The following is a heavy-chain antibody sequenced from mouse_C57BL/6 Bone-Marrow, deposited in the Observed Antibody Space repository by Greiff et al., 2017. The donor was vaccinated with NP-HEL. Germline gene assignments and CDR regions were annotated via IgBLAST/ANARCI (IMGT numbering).Heavy chain of an antibody. CDR2: ISDGGSYT. J-gene: IGHJ2*01. Sequence: EVKLVESGGGLVKPGGSLKLSCAASGFTFSSYAMSWVRQTPEQRLEWVATISDGGSYTYYPANVKGRFTISRDNAKNNLYLQMSHLKSEDTAMYYCARDQWLLPYFDYWGQGTTLTVSS. CDR3: ARDQWLLPYFDY. V-gene: IGHV5-4*01. CDR1: GFTFSSYA. D-gene: IGHD2-3*01.